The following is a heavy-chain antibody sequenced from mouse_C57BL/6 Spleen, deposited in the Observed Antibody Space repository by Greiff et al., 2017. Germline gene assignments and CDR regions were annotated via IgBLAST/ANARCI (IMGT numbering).Heavy chain of an antibody. CDR2: INPGNSAT. CDR1: GFTFTSYW. J-gene: IGHJ4*01. D-gene: IGHD1-1*01. Sequence: QVQLQQSGAELVKPGASVKVSCKASGFTFTSYWMHWVKQRPGQGLEWIGRINPGNSATYYAYKFKGRGTITVDKSTNTAYLQISSLTSEDTAVYYCARRGEYYPEYYAMDYWGKGTTVTVSS. V-gene: IGHV1-74*01. CDR3: ARRGEYYPEYYAMDY.